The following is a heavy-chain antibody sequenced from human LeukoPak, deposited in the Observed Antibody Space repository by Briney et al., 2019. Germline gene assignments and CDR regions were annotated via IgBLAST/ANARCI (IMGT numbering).Heavy chain of an antibody. V-gene: IGHV3-30-3*01. D-gene: IGHD2-2*01. J-gene: IGHJ3*01. CDR1: GFTFSSYP. Sequence: GRSLRLSCAASGFTFSSYPMHWVRQAPGKGLEWVAVISYDGNNKYYADSVKGRFTISRDNSKNTLYLQMDSLRAEDTAVYYCAPGGDYCSSSSCPSWGQGTIVTVSS. CDR2: ISYDGNNK. CDR3: APGGDYCSSSSCPS.